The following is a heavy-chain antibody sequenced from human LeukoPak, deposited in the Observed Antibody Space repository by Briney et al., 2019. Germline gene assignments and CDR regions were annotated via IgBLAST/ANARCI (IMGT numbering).Heavy chain of an antibody. Sequence: PGGSLRLSCAASGFSFSRYNMNWVRQAPGKGLEWVSYISSGSTTIFYADSVKGRFIASRDNAENSLYLQMNSLRDEDTAVYYCARVTLVGAAHFDNWGQGTLVTVSS. CDR1: GFSFSRYN. J-gene: IGHJ4*02. D-gene: IGHD1-26*01. V-gene: IGHV3-48*02. CDR2: ISSGSTTI. CDR3: ARVTLVGAAHFDN.